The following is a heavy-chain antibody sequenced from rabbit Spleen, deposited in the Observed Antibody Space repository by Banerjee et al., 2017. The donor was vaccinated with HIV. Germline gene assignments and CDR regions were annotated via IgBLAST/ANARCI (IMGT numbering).Heavy chain of an antibody. CDR2: IDPVFGST. Sequence: QEQLVESGGGLVQPGGSLKLSCKASGLDFSSYGVSWVRQGPGKGLEWIGYIDPVFGSTYYASWVNGRFSISRENTQNTVSLQMNSLTAADTATYFCVRDKASISGDYGPYYFNLWGQGTLVTVS. CDR3: VRDKASISGDYGPYYFNL. CDR1: GLDFSSYG. V-gene: IGHV1S47*01. D-gene: IGHD1-1*01. J-gene: IGHJ4*01.